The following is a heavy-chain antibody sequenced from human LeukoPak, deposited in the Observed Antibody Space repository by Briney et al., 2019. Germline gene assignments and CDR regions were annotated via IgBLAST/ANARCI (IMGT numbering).Heavy chain of an antibody. CDR1: GGSFRGYY. J-gene: IGHJ5*02. V-gene: IGHV4-34*01. CDR3: ARGLPLRAYNWFDP. CDR2: INHSGST. Sequence: SETLSLTCAVYGGSFRGYYWSWIRQPPGNGLEWIGEINHSGSTNYNPSLKSRVTISVDTSKNQFSLKLSSVTAADTAVYYCARGLPLRAYNWFDPWGQGALVTVSS.